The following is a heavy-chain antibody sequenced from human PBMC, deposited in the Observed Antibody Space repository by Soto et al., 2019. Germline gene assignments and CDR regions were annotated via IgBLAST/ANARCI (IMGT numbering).Heavy chain of an antibody. CDR1: GYSFSNNW. D-gene: IGHD5-18*01. V-gene: IGHV5-51*01. J-gene: IGHJ4*02. CDR3: AREGTAMVLAY. Sequence: GASLKISCKGSGYSFSNNWVGWVRQMPGKGLEWMGIMHPGDSDTRYSPSFQGQVTISADKSINTAYLQWSSLKPSDSAMYYCAREGTAMVLAYWGQGTLVTVSS. CDR2: MHPGDSDT.